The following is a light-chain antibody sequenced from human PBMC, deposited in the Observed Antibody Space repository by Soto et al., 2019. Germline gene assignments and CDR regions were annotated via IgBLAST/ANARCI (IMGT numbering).Light chain of an antibody. CDR3: QQRSNWPLIT. CDR1: QTVNNN. CDR2: GAS. J-gene: IGKJ5*01. V-gene: IGKV3-11*01. Sequence: VMTQAPATLSVSPGEGATLSCRASQTVNNNVAWYQLKDGQVPRLLIYGASTRATDIPARFSGSGSGTDFTLTISSLEPEDFAVYYCQQRSNWPLITFGQGTRLEI.